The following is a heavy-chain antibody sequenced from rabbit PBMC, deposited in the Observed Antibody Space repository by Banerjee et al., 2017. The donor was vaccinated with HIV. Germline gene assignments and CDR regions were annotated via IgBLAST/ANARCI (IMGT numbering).Heavy chain of an antibody. Sequence: QEQLVESGGGLVKPEGSLTLSCTASGFSFSSKAVMCWVRQAPGKGLEWIACINAVTGKAVYASWAKGRFTFSKTSSTTVTLQVTSLTAADTATYFCARGLTGVIGWNFGWWGPGTLVTVS. CDR1: GFSFSSKAV. D-gene: IGHD1-1*01. CDR3: ARGLTGVIGWNFGW. CDR2: INAVTGKA. V-gene: IGHV1S45*01. J-gene: IGHJ4*01.